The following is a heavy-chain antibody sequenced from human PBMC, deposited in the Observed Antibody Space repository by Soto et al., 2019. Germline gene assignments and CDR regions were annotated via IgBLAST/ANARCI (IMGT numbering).Heavy chain of an antibody. Sequence: GGSLRLSCAASGFTFSSYAMSWVRQAPGKGLEWVSAISGSGGSTYYADSVKGRFTISRDNSKNTLYLQMNSLRAEDTAVYYCAKHYDSSGYYSLDYWGQGTLVTVSS. CDR2: ISGSGGST. D-gene: IGHD3-22*01. J-gene: IGHJ4*02. CDR3: AKHYDSSGYYSLDY. V-gene: IGHV3-23*01. CDR1: GFTFSSYA.